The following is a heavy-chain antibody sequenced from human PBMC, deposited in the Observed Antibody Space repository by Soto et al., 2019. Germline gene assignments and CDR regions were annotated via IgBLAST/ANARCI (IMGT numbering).Heavy chain of an antibody. J-gene: IGHJ6*02. V-gene: IGHV1-69*18. D-gene: IGHD3-10*01. CDR3: AAELGFGKLSVV. Sequence: QVQVVQSGVEVRRPGSSVKVSCKASGDTFKNCVISWVRQAPVQGLEWMGRIIPLFGTTDFDQRFQGRLTIKTDESTTTAYMELSRPRSEDPATDYCAAELGFGKLSVVWGQGTTVIV. CDR1: GDTFKNCV. CDR2: IIPLFGTT.